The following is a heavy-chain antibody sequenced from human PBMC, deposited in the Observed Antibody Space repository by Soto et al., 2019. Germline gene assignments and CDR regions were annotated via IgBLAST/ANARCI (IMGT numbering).Heavy chain of an antibody. J-gene: IGHJ4*02. CDR3: ARDRTGYYKSNNFDY. D-gene: IGHD3-22*01. V-gene: IGHV1-69*13. CDR2: IIPIFGTA. Sequence: SVKVSCKASGGTFSSYAISWVRQAPGQGLEWMGGIIPIFGTANYAQKFQGRVTITADESTSTAYMELSSLRSEDTAVYHCARDRTGYYKSNNFDYWGQGTLVTVSS. CDR1: GGTFSSYA.